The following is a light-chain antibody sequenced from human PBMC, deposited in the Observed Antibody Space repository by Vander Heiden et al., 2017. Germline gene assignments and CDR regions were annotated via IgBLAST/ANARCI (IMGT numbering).Light chain of an antibody. CDR3: QQRANWPLT. CDR2: GAS. Sequence: EIVLTQSPATLSLSPGERATLSCRASQSVSVHLAWYQHKPGQAPRLLIYGASNTATGIPGRFSGSGSGTDFSLTISSLDPEDFAVYYCQQRANWPLTFGGGTKVEIK. V-gene: IGKV3-11*01. CDR1: QSVSVH. J-gene: IGKJ4*01.